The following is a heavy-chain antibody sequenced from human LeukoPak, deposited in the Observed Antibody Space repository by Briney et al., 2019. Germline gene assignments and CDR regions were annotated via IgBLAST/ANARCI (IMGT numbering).Heavy chain of an antibody. J-gene: IGHJ6*03. CDR1: GGSVSSHF. CDR2: IYNSGIT. Sequence: ASETLSLTCTVSGGSVSSHFWSWIRQPPGKGLEWIGYIYNSGITNYNPSLKSRVTMSVDTSKNQFSLMLRSVTAADTAVYYCARDHLPAGAPGYYMDVWGKGTTVTVSS. D-gene: IGHD4/OR15-4a*01. V-gene: IGHV4-59*02. CDR3: ARDHLPAGAPGYYMDV.